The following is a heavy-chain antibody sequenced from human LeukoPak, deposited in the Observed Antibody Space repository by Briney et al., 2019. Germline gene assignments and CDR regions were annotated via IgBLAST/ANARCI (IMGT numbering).Heavy chain of an antibody. Sequence: ASVKVSCKASGGTFSSYAISWVRQAPGQGLEWMGGIIPIFGTANYAQKFQGRVTITADESTSTAYIDLSSLRSEDTAVYYCARGAAVATINYWGQGTLVTVSS. CDR3: ARGAAVATINY. CDR1: GGTFSSYA. CDR2: IIPIFGTA. V-gene: IGHV1-69*13. J-gene: IGHJ4*02. D-gene: IGHD5-24*01.